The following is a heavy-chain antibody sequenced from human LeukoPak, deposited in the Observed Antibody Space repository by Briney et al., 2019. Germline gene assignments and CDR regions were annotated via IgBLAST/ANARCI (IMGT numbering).Heavy chain of an antibody. CDR2: IYTSGST. CDR3: ARSASYLPFDY. V-gene: IGHV4-4*07. J-gene: IGHJ4*02. Sequence: SETLSLTCTVSGGSISSYYWSWIRQPAGKGLGWIGRIYTSGSTNYNPSLKSRVTMSVDTSKNQFSLKLSSVTAADTAVYYCARSASYLPFDYWGQGTLVTVSS. CDR1: GGSISSYY. D-gene: IGHD1-26*01.